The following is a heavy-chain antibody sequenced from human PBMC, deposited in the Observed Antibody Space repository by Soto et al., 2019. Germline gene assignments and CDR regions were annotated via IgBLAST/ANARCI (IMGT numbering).Heavy chain of an antibody. V-gene: IGHV1-24*01. D-gene: IGHD2-2*01. CDR3: ATATPNIVLVPAAISFDY. Sequence: ASVKVSCKVSGYTLTELSMHWVRQAPGKGLERMGGFDPEDGETIYAQKFQGRVTMTEDTSTDTAYMELSSLRSEDTAVYYCATATPNIVLVPAAISFDYWGQGTLVTVSS. J-gene: IGHJ4*02. CDR1: GYTLTELS. CDR2: FDPEDGET.